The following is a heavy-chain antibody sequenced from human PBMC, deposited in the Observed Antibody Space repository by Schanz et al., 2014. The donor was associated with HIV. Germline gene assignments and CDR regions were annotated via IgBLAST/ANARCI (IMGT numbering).Heavy chain of an antibody. Sequence: QVQLVESGGGVVQPGRSLRLSCAASGFTFSTYGMHWVRQAPGKGLEGVAFISYDGSNKYYADSVKGRFTISRDNSKNTLYLHMNSLRAEDTAVYYCAAGITHPGAFDIWGQGTMVTVSS. CDR1: GFTFSTYG. V-gene: IGHV3-30*03. CDR2: ISYDGSNK. J-gene: IGHJ3*02. D-gene: IGHD3-16*01. CDR3: AAGITHPGAFDI.